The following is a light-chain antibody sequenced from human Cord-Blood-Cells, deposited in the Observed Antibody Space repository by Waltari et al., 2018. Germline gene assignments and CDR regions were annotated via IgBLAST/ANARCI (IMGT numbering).Light chain of an antibody. CDR1: SSDVGGYNY. V-gene: IGLV2-11*01. Sequence: QSALTQPRSVSGSPGQSVTISCTGTSSDVGGYNYVSWYHQHPGKAPKLMNYDVSKRPSGVPDRFSGSKSGNTASLTISGLQAEDEADYYCCSYAGSYTWVFGGGTKLTVL. J-gene: IGLJ3*02. CDR3: CSYAGSYTWV. CDR2: DVS.